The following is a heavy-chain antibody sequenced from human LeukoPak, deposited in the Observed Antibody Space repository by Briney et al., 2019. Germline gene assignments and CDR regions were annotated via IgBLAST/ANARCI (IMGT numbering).Heavy chain of an antibody. J-gene: IGHJ4*02. CDR1: GFTFSSYS. CDR3: ASFPTYYDMGGVDY. CDR2: ISSSSSYI. D-gene: IGHD3-9*01. V-gene: IGHV3-21*01. Sequence: GGSLRLSCAASGFTFSSYSMNWVRQAPGKGLEWVSSISSSSSYIYYADSVKGRFTISRDNAKNSLHLQMNSLRAEDTAVYYCASFPTYYDMGGVDYWGQGTLVTVSS.